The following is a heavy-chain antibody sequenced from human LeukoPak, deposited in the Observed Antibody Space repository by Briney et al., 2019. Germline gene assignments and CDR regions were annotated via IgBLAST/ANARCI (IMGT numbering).Heavy chain of an antibody. Sequence: GGSLRLSCAASGFTFSSYSMNWVRQAPGKGLEWVSSISSSSSYIYYADSVKGRFTISRDNAKNSLYLQMNSLRAEDTAVYYCAREARRVDYTVSDYWGQGTLVTVSS. CDR1: GFTFSSYS. CDR2: ISSSSSYI. CDR3: AREARRVDYTVSDY. D-gene: IGHD4-11*01. V-gene: IGHV3-21*01. J-gene: IGHJ4*02.